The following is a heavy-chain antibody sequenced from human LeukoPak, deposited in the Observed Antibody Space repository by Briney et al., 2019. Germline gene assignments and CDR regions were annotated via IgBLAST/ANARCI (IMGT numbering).Heavy chain of an antibody. V-gene: IGHV3-30-3*01. D-gene: IGHD3-3*01. CDR3: AKVGLRFLEWWNQFDP. Sequence: GGSLILSCAASGFTFSSYAMHWVRQAPGKGLEWVAVISYDGSNKYYADSVKGRFTISRDHSKNTLYLQMNSLRAEDTAVYYCAKVGLRFLEWWNQFDPWSQGTLVTVSS. CDR2: ISYDGSNK. J-gene: IGHJ5*02. CDR1: GFTFSSYA.